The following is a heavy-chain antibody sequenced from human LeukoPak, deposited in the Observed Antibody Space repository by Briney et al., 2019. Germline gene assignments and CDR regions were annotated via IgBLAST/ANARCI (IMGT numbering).Heavy chain of an antibody. CDR1: GDSVSSNFAA. J-gene: IGHJ4*02. Sequence: SQTLSLTCAISGDSVSSNFAAWNWLRQPPSRGLEWLGRTYYRSKWFNEYSTPVESRITINPDTSKNQFSLQLSSVTATDTAVYYCARFSIAAAGIYYFDYWGQGTLVTVSS. D-gene: IGHD6-13*01. V-gene: IGHV6-1*01. CDR2: TYYRSKWFN. CDR3: ARFSIAAAGIYYFDY.